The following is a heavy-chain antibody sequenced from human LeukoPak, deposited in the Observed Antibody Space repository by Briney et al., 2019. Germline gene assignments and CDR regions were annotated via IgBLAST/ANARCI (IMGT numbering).Heavy chain of an antibody. Sequence: SVKVSCKASGGTFSSYTISWVRQAPGQGLEWMGRIIPILGIANYAQKFQGRVTITADKSTSTVYMELSSLRSEDTAVYYCARDPMWEGSAYWGQGTLVTVSS. CDR1: GGTFSSYT. J-gene: IGHJ4*02. V-gene: IGHV1-69*04. D-gene: IGHD1-26*01. CDR2: IIPILGIA. CDR3: ARDPMWEGSAY.